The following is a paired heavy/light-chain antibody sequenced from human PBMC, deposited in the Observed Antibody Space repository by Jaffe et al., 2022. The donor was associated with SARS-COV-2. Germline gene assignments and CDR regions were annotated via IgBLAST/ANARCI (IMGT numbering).Heavy chain of an antibody. J-gene: IGHJ5*02. V-gene: IGHV4-31*03. D-gene: IGHD1-20*01. CDR2: IYNSGNT. Sequence: QVQLQESGPGLVKPSQTLSLTCSVSGGSINSGGHYWSWIRQHPGKGLEWIGYIYNSGNTYYNPSLKSRLTISADTSKNQFSLKLSSVTAADTAVYYCARGSSNWNPGWFDPWGQGTLVTVSS. CDR3: ARGSSNWNPGWFDP. CDR1: GGSINSGGHY.
Light chain of an antibody. CDR3: QQYDSSPIT. J-gene: IGKJ4*01. CDR2: GAS. V-gene: IGKV3-20*01. CDR1: QNFNYRY. Sequence: EIVLTQSPGTLSLSPGERATLSCRASQNFNYRYLAWYQQKPGQAPRLVISGASSRATGIPDRFSGSGSGTDFTLAISRLEPEDFAVYYCQQYDSSPITFGGGTKVEI.